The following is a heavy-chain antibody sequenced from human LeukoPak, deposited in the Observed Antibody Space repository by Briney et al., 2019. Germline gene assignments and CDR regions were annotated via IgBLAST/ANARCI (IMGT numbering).Heavy chain of an antibody. V-gene: IGHV4-4*07. CDR1: GGSISSYY. CDR3: ARVGATGSGYYFDY. Sequence: SETLSLTCTVSGGSISSYYWSWIRQPAGKGLEWIGRIYTSGSTNYNPSLKSRVTISVDKSKNQFSLKLGSVTAADTAVYYCARVGATGSGYYFDYWGQGTLVTVSS. CDR2: IYTSGST. D-gene: IGHD1-26*01. J-gene: IGHJ4*02.